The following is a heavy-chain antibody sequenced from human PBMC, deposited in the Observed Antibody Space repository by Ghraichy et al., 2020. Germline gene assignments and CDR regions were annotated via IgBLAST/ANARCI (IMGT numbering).Heavy chain of an antibody. CDR3: ARVGMEVFSSLSLLEWLPLDY. CDR1: GFTFSSYW. D-gene: IGHD3-3*01. CDR2: IKQDGSEK. V-gene: IGHV3-7*01. Sequence: GESLNISCAASGFTFSSYWMSWVRQAPGKGLEWVANIKQDGSEKYYVDSVKGRFTISRDNAKNSLYLQMNSLRAEDTAVYYCARVGMEVFSSLSLLEWLPLDYWGQGTLFTVSS. J-gene: IGHJ4*02.